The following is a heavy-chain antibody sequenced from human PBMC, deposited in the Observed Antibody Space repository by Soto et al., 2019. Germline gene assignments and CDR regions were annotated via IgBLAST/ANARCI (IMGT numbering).Heavy chain of an antibody. CDR1: GYTFTCYY. Sequence: APVKVSCKASGYTFTCYYMHCVRQAPGQGLEWMGWINADNGNTKYSQKFQGRVTITRDTSASTAYMELSSLRSEDTAVYYCARDCGGDCYPNAFDIWGQGTMVTVSS. J-gene: IGHJ3*02. V-gene: IGHV1-3*01. CDR2: INADNGNT. D-gene: IGHD2-21*02. CDR3: ARDCGGDCYPNAFDI.